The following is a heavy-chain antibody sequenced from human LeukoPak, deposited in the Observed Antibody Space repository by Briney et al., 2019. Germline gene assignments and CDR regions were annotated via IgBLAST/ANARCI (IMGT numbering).Heavy chain of an antibody. CDR1: GFTFDDYA. J-gene: IGHJ4*02. CDR2: ISWNSGSI. Sequence: GRSLRLSCAASGFTFDDYAMHWVRQAPGKGLEWVSGISWNSGSIGYADSVKGRFTISRDNAKNSLYLQMNSLRAEDTALYYCAKDYCSSTSCHLTYYYDSSGYPAGFDYWGQGTLVTVSS. V-gene: IGHV3-9*01. D-gene: IGHD3-22*01. CDR3: AKDYCSSTSCHLTYYYDSSGYPAGFDY.